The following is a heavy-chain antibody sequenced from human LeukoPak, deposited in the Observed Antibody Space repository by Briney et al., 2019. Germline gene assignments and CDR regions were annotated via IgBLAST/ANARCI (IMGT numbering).Heavy chain of an antibody. CDR3: AKPGGYSSGWYGVFDY. V-gene: IGHV3-23*01. J-gene: IGHJ4*02. D-gene: IGHD6-19*01. Sequence: GGSLTLSCAASGFTFSSYAMSWVRQAPGKGLEWVSTISGSGGSTYSADSVRGRFTISRDNSKNTLYLQMNSLRAEDTAVYYCAKPGGYSSGWYGVFDYWGQGTLVTVSS. CDR1: GFTFSSYA. CDR2: ISGSGGST.